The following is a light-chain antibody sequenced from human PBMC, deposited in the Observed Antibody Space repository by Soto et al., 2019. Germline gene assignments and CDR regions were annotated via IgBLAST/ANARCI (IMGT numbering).Light chain of an antibody. V-gene: IGKV1-5*03. CDR3: QQYNRSPLT. CDR2: KAS. CDR1: QSISSW. J-gene: IGKJ1*01. Sequence: DIQMTQSPSTLSASVGDRVTITCRASQSISSWLAWYQQKPGKAPKLLIYKASTLASGVPSRFSGSGSGTDFTLTISRLQSDDVVSYYCQQYNRSPLTFGQGTKVEIK.